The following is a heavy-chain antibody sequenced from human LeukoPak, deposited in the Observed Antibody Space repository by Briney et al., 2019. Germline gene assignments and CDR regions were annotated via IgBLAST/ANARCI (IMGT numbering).Heavy chain of an antibody. CDR2: IIPILGTA. V-gene: IGHV1-69*11. CDR1: GGTFSSYA. J-gene: IGHJ4*02. Sequence: SVKVSCKASGGTFSSYAISWVRQAPGQGLEWMGRIIPILGTANYAQKFQGRVTITTDESTSTAYMELSSLRSEDTAVYYCARETSGWYRIEGWGQGTLVTVSS. CDR3: ARETSGWYRIEG. D-gene: IGHD6-19*01.